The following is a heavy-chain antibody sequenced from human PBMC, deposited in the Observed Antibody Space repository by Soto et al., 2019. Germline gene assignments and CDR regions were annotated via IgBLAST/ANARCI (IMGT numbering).Heavy chain of an antibody. V-gene: IGHV2-5*02. CDR2: IYWDDDK. CDR3: AHHPYYGLGSYSFDY. D-gene: IGHD3-10*01. Sequence: QITLKESGPTLVRPTQTLTLSCTFSGFSLTTSGVGVGWMRQPPGKALEGLAVIYWDDDKRYSSSLKSRLTITQDTSKNQVVLTMTNMDPVDTATYYCAHHPYYGLGSYSFDYWGQGTLFTVSS. CDR1: GFSLTTSGVG. J-gene: IGHJ4*02.